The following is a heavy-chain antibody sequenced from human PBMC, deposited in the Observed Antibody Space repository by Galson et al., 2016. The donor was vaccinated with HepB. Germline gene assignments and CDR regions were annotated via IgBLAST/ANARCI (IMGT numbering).Heavy chain of an antibody. V-gene: IGHV3-23*01. D-gene: IGHD3-16*01. Sequence: SLRLSCAASGFTFSDYAMNWVRQAPGKGLEWVSVISGSGGATYYADSVKGRFTISRDNSKNTLYLQMNSLRAEDTAIYYCTKDCFSYGSRSFDYWGQGTLITVSS. CDR2: ISGSGGAT. CDR1: GFTFSDYA. CDR3: TKDCFSYGSRSFDY. J-gene: IGHJ4*02.